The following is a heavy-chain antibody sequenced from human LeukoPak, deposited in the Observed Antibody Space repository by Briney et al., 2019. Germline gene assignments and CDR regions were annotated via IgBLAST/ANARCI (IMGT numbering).Heavy chain of an antibody. CDR1: GFTFSSYA. D-gene: IGHD3-22*01. J-gene: IGHJ4*02. Sequence: PGGSLRLSCAASGFTFSSYAMHWVRQAPGKGLEWVAVISYDGSNKYYADSVKGRFTISRDNSKNTLYLQMNSLRAEDTAVYYCAREYYYDSSGYYYLPGYWGQGTLVTVSS. CDR3: AREYYYDSSGYYYLPGY. V-gene: IGHV3-30-3*01. CDR2: ISYDGSNK.